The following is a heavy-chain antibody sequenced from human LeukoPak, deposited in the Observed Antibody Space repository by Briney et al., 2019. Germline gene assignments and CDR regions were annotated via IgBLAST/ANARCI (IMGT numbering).Heavy chain of an antibody. CDR1: GGSISSGSYY. Sequence: SQTLSLTCTVSGGSISSGSYYWSWIRQPAGKGLEWIGRIYTSGSTNYNPSLKSRVTMSVDTSKNQFSLKLSSVTAADTAVYYYARLKREEGAFDIWGQGTMVTVSS. V-gene: IGHV4-61*02. CDR3: ARLKREEGAFDI. J-gene: IGHJ3*02. CDR2: IYTSGST. D-gene: IGHD5-24*01.